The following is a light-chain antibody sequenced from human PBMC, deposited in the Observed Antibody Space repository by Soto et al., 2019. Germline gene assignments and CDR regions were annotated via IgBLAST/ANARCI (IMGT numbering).Light chain of an antibody. V-gene: IGLV2-23*02. CDR3: CSRTGTSPTYV. Sequence: QSALTQPASVSGSPGQSITISCTGTSSDVGSYNVVSWYQQHPGKAPKLIIYEVSKRPSGVSDRFSGSKSGNTASLTTSGLQAEDEADYHCCSRTGTSPTYVFGTGTKLTV. CDR1: SSDVGSYNV. J-gene: IGLJ1*01. CDR2: EVS.